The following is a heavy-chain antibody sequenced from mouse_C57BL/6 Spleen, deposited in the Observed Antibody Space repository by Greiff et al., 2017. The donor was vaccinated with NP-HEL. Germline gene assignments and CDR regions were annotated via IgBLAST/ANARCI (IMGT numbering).Heavy chain of an antibody. V-gene: IGHV7-3*01. Sequence: EVKLQESGGGLVQPGGSLSLSCAASGFTFTDYYMSWVRQPPGKALEWLGFIRNKANGYTTEYSASVKGRFTISRDNSQSILYLQMNALRAEDSATYYCARSPHYKDAMDYWGQGTSVTVSS. J-gene: IGHJ4*01. CDR1: GFTFTDYY. CDR2: IRNKANGYTT. CDR3: ARSPHYKDAMDY. D-gene: IGHD2-12*01.